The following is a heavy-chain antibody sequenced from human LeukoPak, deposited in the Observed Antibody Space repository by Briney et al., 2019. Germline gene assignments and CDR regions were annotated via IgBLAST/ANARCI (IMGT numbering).Heavy chain of an antibody. D-gene: IGHD5-18*01. CDR2: TRNKANSYTT. CDR1: GFTFSGHY. Sequence: GGSLRLSCAASGFTFSGHYMDWVRQAPGKGLEWVGRTRNKANSYTTEYAASVKGRFTISRDDSKNSLYLQMNSLKTEDTAVYYCASITLRGYSYGYDYWGQGTLATVSS. V-gene: IGHV3-72*01. CDR3: ASITLRGYSYGYDY. J-gene: IGHJ4*02.